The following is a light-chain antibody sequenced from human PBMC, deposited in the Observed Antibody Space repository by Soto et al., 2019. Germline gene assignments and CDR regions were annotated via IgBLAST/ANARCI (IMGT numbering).Light chain of an antibody. Sequence: EIVMTQSPATLSVSPGERATLSCRASQSVSSNYLAWYQQKPGLAPRLVMFDSSTRATGIPVRFSGSGSGTEFTLTISSLQSEDFAVYYCQQYNNWPFITFGQGTRLEI. V-gene: IGKV3D-15*01. J-gene: IGKJ5*01. CDR1: QSVSSNY. CDR2: DSS. CDR3: QQYNNWPFIT.